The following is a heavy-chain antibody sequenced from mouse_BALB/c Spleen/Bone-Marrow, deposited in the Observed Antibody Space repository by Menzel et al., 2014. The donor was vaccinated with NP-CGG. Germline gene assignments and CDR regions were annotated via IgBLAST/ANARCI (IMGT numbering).Heavy chain of an antibody. D-gene: IGHD1-1*02. Sequence: SGPELVKPGASVKISCKASGYTFTDYNMHWVKQSHGKSLEWIGYIYPNNGGTGYNQKFKSKATVTADNSSSTAYMELRSLTPEDSAVYYCARRGSPYYFDYWGQGTTLTVSS. J-gene: IGHJ2*01. CDR1: GYTFTDYN. V-gene: IGHV1S29*02. CDR2: IYPNNGGT. CDR3: ARRGSPYYFDY.